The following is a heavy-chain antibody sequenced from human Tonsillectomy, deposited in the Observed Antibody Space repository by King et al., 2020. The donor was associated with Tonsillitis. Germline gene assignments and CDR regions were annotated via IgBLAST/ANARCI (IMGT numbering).Heavy chain of an antibody. D-gene: IGHD3-22*01. J-gene: IGHJ3*02. CDR1: GYTFTSYG. CDR2: ISGYNDNT. CDR3: ARGSNYASSGYYDDAFDI. V-gene: IGHV1-18*01. Sequence: QLVQSGAEVKKPGASVKVSCKASGYTFTSYGISWVRQAPGQGLEWIGWISGYNDNTDYIQKLQGRVTMTTDTSTTTAYMELRSLRSDDTAVYYCARGSNYASSGYYDDAFDIWGQGTMVTVSS.